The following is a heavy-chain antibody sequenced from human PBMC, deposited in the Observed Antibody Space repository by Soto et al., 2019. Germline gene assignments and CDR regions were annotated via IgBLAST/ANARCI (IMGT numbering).Heavy chain of an antibody. J-gene: IGHJ6*03. Sequence: SETLSLPCTVSGGSISSSSYYWGWIRQPPGKGLEWIGSIYYSGSTYYNPSLKSRVTISVDTSKNQFSLKLSSVTAADTAVYYCARLYSNYNSYYYYDMDVWGKGTTVTVSS. CDR3: ARLYSNYNSYYYYDMDV. CDR2: IYYSGST. CDR1: GGSISSSSYY. D-gene: IGHD4-4*01. V-gene: IGHV4-39*01.